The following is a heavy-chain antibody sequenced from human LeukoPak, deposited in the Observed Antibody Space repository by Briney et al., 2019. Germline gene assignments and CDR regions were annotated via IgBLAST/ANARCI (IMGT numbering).Heavy chain of an antibody. CDR2: ISGSGGST. CDR1: GFTFSSYW. CDR3: AKDLGDSSGYYDDAAFDI. D-gene: IGHD3-22*01. Sequence: GGSLRLSCAASGFTFSSYWMSWVRQAPGKGLEWVSAISGSGGSTYYADSVKGRFTISRDNSKNTLYLQMNSLRAEDTAVYYCAKDLGDSSGYYDDAAFDIWGQGTMVTVSS. J-gene: IGHJ3*02. V-gene: IGHV3-23*01.